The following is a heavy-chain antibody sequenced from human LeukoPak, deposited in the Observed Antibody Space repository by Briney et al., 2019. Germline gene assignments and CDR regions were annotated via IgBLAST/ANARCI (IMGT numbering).Heavy chain of an antibody. V-gene: IGHV4-59*08. CDR3: ARRDGYLDY. J-gene: IGHJ4*02. CDR2: ISYTGST. Sequence: GLVWIVYISYTGSTNSNPSLKSRVTISVDTSKNQFSLKLSSVTAADTAVYYCARRDGYLDYWGQGTLVTVSS. D-gene: IGHD5-24*01.